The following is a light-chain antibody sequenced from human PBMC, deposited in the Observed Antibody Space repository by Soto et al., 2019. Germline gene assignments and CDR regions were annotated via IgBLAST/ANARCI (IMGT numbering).Light chain of an antibody. CDR3: QQYASSPQT. Sequence: EILSCSASQSVSSYLAWYQQKPGQAPRLLIYSASTRATGIPARFSGSGAGTDFTITIGWLEPEEFSAYYCQQYASSPQTFGRGTKVDI. CDR1: QSVSSY. CDR2: SAS. J-gene: IGKJ1*01. V-gene: IGKV3-20*01.